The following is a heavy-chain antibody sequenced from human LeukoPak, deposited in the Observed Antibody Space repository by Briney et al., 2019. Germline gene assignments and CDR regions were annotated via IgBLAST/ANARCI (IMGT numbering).Heavy chain of an antibody. CDR3: ARDRSWGYYYDSPEGY. V-gene: IGHV1-69*13. CDR1: GYTFTSYG. J-gene: IGHJ4*02. D-gene: IGHD3-22*01. Sequence: SVKVSCKASGYTFTSYGISWVRQAPGQGLEWMGGIIPIFGTANYAQKFQGRVTITADESTSTAYMELSSLRSEDTAVYYCARDRSWGYYYDSPEGYWGQGTLVTVSS. CDR2: IIPIFGTA.